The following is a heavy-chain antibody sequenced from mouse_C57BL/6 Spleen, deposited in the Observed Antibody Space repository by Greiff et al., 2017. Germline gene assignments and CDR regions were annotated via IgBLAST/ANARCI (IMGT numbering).Heavy chain of an antibody. J-gene: IGHJ2*01. V-gene: IGHV6-6*01. CDR3: TRQVLRSRDYFDY. CDR1: GFTFSDAW. Sequence: DVHLVESGGGLVQPGGSMKLSCAASGFTFSDAWMDWVRQSPEKGLEWVAEIRNKANNHATYYAESVKGRFTISRDDSKSSVYLQMNSLRAEDTGIYYCTRQVLRSRDYFDYWGQGTTLTVSS. D-gene: IGHD1-1*01. CDR2: IRNKANNHAT.